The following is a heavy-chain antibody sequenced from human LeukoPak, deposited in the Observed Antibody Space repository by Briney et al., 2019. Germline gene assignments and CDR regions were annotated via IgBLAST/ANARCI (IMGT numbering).Heavy chain of an antibody. CDR1: GGSLSGYY. CDR2: INHSGST. CDR3: ARDSYYYGSSRGFDY. D-gene: IGHD3-10*01. Sequence: SETLSLTCAVYGGSLSGYYWSWIRQPPGKGLEWIGEINHSGSTNYNPSLKSRVTISVDTSKNQFSLKLSSVTAADTAVYYCARDSYYYGSSRGFDYWGQGTLVTVSS. J-gene: IGHJ4*02. V-gene: IGHV4-34*01.